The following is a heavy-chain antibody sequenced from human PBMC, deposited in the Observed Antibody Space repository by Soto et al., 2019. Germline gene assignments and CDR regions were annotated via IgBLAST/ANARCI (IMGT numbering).Heavy chain of an antibody. D-gene: IGHD1-1*01. CDR2: MNPNSGNT. CDR1: GSPSRDQD. J-gene: IGHJ4*02. CDR3: ARVGGNWNDDYFDY. V-gene: IGHV1-8*02. Sequence: QVQLVQSGAEVKKPGASVKVPGKASGSPSRDQDINWVRQAPGQGPEWLGWMNPNSGNTGYAQKLQGRFTVTRDTSKRTAYMELGSLRSEDTAVYYCARVGGNWNDDYFDYWGQGTLVTVSS.